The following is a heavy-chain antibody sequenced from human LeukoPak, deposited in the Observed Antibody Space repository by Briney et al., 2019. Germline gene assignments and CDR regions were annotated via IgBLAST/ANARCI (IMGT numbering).Heavy chain of an antibody. Sequence: SQTLSLTCAISGDSVSSNSAGWNWIRQSPSRGLEWLGRTYYRSKWYYDYAVSVKSRITINPDTSKNQFSLQPNSVTPEDTAVYHCARFYYDTSGHGAFDIWGQGTMVTVSS. D-gene: IGHD3-22*01. CDR1: GDSVSSNSAG. CDR3: ARFYYDTSGHGAFDI. J-gene: IGHJ3*02. CDR2: TYYRSKWYY. V-gene: IGHV6-1*01.